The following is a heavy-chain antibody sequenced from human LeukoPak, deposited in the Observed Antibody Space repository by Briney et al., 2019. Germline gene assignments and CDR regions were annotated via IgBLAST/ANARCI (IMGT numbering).Heavy chain of an antibody. CDR2: INPNSGGT. V-gene: IGHV1-2*02. J-gene: IGHJ5*02. CDR1: GYTFTGYY. Sequence: ASVKVSCKASGYTFTGYYMHWVRQAPGQGLEWMGWINPNSGGTNYAQKFQGRVTMTRDTSISTAYMELSRLRSDDTAVYYCARVVRIRHNTWFDPWGQGTLVTVSS. CDR3: ARVVRIRHNTWFDP. D-gene: IGHD2-21*01.